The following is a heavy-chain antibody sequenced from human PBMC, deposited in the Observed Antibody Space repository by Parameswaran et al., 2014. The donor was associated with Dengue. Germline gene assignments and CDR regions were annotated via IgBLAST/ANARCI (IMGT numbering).Heavy chain of an antibody. V-gene: IGHV3-7*01. CDR2: IKQDESEK. D-gene: IGHD6-19*01. CDR3: ARAGVAVAGLHTGTTTHT. Sequence: WIRQPPGKGLEWVAHIKQDESEKYYVDSVKGRFTFSRDNAKNPLYLQMNSLRVEDTAVYYCARAGVAVAGLHTGTTTHTWGRGTTVTVSS. J-gene: IGHJ6*04.